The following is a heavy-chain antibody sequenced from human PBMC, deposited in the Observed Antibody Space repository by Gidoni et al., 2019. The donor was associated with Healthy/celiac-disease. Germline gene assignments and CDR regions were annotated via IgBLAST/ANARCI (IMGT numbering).Heavy chain of an antibody. Sequence: EVQLVESGGGLVKPGGSLRLSCAASGFTLSNAWMSWVRQAPGKGLEWVGRIKSKTDCGTTDYAAPVKGRFTISRDDSKNTLYLQMNSLKTEDTAVYYCTTERDYYDGFDPWGQGTLVTVSS. V-gene: IGHV3-15*01. J-gene: IGHJ5*02. CDR2: IKSKTDCGTT. D-gene: IGHD3-22*01. CDR1: GFTLSNAW. CDR3: TTERDYYDGFDP.